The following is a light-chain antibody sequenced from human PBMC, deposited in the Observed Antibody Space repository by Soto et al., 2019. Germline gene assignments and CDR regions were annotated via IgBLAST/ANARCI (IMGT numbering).Light chain of an antibody. CDR1: QSVGTSQ. J-gene: IGKJ1*01. Sequence: EIVLTQSPGTLSLSPGERATLSCRASQSVGTSQLAWYQQKPGQAPRLLIFGASSRATGIPDRFRGSGSGTDFTLTISRPEPEDFAVYYCQQYGSSLTWTFGQGTKVDIK. CDR3: QQYGSSLTWT. V-gene: IGKV3-20*01. CDR2: GAS.